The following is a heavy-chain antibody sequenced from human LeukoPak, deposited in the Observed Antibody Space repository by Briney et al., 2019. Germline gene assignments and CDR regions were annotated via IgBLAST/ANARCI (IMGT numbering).Heavy chain of an antibody. V-gene: IGHV3-23*01. J-gene: IGHJ4*02. CDR3: AKVWGYGAGTNFSY. CDR1: GFTFSSFS. CDR2: ISKSDGK. Sequence: GGSLRLSCAASGFTFSSFSMIWVRQAPGKGLEWVSSISKSDGKYYADSVKGRFTISRDSSKNTLYLQMNSLRAEDTAVYYCAKVWGYGAGTNFSYWAQGTLVTVSS. D-gene: IGHD3-10*01.